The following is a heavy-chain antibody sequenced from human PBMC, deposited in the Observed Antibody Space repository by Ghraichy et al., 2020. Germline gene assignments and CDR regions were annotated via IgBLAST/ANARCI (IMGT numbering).Heavy chain of an antibody. CDR3: ARESGSSWYSYYYYYYMDV. J-gene: IGHJ6*03. D-gene: IGHD6-13*01. CDR1: GFTFSSYS. CDR2: ISSSSSYI. V-gene: IGHV3-21*01. Sequence: GGSLRLSCAASGFTFSSYSMNWVRQAPGKGLEWVSSISSSSSYIYYADSVKGRFTISRDNAKNSLYLQMNSLRAEDTAVYYCARESGSSWYSYYYYYYMDVWGKGTTVTVSS.